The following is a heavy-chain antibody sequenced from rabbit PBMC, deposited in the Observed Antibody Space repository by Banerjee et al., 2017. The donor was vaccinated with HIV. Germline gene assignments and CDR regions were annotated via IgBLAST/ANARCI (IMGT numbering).Heavy chain of an antibody. CDR1: GFSFSSSYV. V-gene: IGHV1S47*01. D-gene: IGHD6-1*01. Sequence: QEQLMESGGGLVQPEGSLTLTCKASGFSFSSSYVMCWVRQAPGKGLEWIGCIGAGKGNTDYASWVNGRFTISSDNAQNTVDLQMTSLTAADTATYFCARDLRYAGYAGYGYATETRLDLWGPGTLVTVS. CDR2: IGAGKGNT. J-gene: IGHJ3*01. CDR3: ARDLRYAGYAGYGYATETRLDL.